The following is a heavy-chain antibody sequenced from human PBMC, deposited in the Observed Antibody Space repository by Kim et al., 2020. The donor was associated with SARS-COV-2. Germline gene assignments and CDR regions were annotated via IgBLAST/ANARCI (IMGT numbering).Heavy chain of an antibody. CDR3: ARLGAAAGDYFDF. D-gene: IGHD6-13*01. V-gene: IGHV3-11*03. Sequence: GSVKGRFTISRGNAKNSLYLQMDSLRTDDTAVYYWARLGAAAGDYFDFWGQGTLVTVSS. J-gene: IGHJ4*02.